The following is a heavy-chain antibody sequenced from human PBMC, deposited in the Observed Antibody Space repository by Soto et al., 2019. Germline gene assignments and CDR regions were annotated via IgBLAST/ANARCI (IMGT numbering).Heavy chain of an antibody. CDR1: GGSISSGDYY. Sequence: QVQLQESGPGLVKPSQTLSLTCTVSGGSISSGDYYWSWIRQPPGKGLEWIGYIYYSGSTYYNPSLKSRVTISVNTSKNQFSLKLSSVTAADPAVYYCARGIAAAEGDIDYWGQGTLVTVSS. J-gene: IGHJ4*02. D-gene: IGHD6-13*01. CDR2: IYYSGST. V-gene: IGHV4-30-4*01. CDR3: ARGIAAAEGDIDY.